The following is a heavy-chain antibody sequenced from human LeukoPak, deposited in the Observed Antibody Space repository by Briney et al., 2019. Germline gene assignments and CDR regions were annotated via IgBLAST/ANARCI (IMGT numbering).Heavy chain of an antibody. V-gene: IGHV1-18*01. CDR3: ARALTSIAVAGTNDY. CDR1: GDTFTSYG. Sequence: ASVKVSCKASGDTFTSYGISWVRQAPGQGLEWMGWISAYNGNTNYAQKLQGRVTMTTDTSTSTAYMELRSLRSDDTAVYYCARALTSIAVAGTNDYWGQGTLVTVSS. D-gene: IGHD6-19*01. J-gene: IGHJ4*02. CDR2: ISAYNGNT.